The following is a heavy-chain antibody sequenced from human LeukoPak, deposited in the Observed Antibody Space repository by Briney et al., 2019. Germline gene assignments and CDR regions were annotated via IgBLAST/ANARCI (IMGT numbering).Heavy chain of an antibody. Sequence: SETLSLTCTVSGGSISSYYWSWIRQPPGKGLEWIGYIYYSGSTNYNPSLKSRVIISVDTSKNQFSLKLSSVTAADTAVYYCARGRDLYCSSLTCYNDAFDIWGQGTLVTVSS. J-gene: IGHJ3*02. V-gene: IGHV4-59*01. D-gene: IGHD2-2*02. CDR2: IYYSGST. CDR3: ARGRDLYCSSLTCYNDAFDI. CDR1: GGSISSYY.